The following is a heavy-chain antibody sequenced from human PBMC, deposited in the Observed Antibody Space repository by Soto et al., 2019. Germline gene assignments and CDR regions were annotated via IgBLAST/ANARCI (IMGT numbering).Heavy chain of an antibody. CDR2: MNPNSGNT. V-gene: IGHV1-8*01. CDR1: GYTFTSYD. Sequence: QVQLVQSGAEVKKPGASVKVSCKASGYTFTSYDVNWVRQATGQGLEWMGWMNPNSGNTGYAQKFQGRVTMTRNTSISTAYMELRSLRSEDTAVYYCARARRIAGGGGFDPWGQGTLVTVSS. CDR3: ARARRIAGGGGFDP. D-gene: IGHD2-21*01. J-gene: IGHJ5*02.